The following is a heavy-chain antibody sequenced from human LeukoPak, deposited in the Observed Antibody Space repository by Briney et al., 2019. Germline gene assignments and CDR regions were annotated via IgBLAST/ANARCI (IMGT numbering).Heavy chain of an antibody. Sequence: ASVKVSCKVSGYTLTELSMHWVRQAPGKGLEWMGGFDPEDGETIYAQKFQGRVTMTEDTSTDTAYMELSSLRSEDTAVYYCARVVTRLLLFGEFRNDAFDIWGQGTMVTVSS. D-gene: IGHD3-10*01. V-gene: IGHV1-24*01. CDR2: FDPEDGET. J-gene: IGHJ3*02. CDR3: ARVVTRLLLFGEFRNDAFDI. CDR1: GYTLTELS.